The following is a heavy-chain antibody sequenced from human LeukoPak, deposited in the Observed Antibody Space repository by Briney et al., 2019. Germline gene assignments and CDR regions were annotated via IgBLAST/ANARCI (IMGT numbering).Heavy chain of an antibody. D-gene: IGHD3-22*01. J-gene: IGHJ3*02. V-gene: IGHV4-30-2*01. CDR3: ARGQGSSWYNTYYYDSSGPNDAFDI. CDR2: IYHSGST. CDR1: GGSISSGGYS. Sequence: SQTLSLTCAVSGGSISSGGYSWSWIRQPPGKGLEWIGYIYHSGSTYYNPSLKSRVTISVDRSKNQFYLKLSSVTAADTAVYYCARGQGSSWYNTYYYDSSGPNDAFDIWGQGTMVTVSS.